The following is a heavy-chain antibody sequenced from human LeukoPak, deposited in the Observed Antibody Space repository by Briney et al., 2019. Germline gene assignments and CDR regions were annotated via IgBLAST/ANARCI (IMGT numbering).Heavy chain of an antibody. CDR1: GGSFSGYY. J-gene: IGHJ6*03. CDR2: INHSGST. D-gene: IGHD6-13*01. V-gene: IGHV4-34*01. Sequence: SETLSLTCAVYGGSFSGYYWSWIRQPPGKGLEWIGEINHSGSTNYNPSLKSRVIISVDTSKNQFSLKLTSVTAADTAVYYCARGTIAADDYYYMDVWGKGTTVTISS. CDR3: ARGTIAADDYYYMDV.